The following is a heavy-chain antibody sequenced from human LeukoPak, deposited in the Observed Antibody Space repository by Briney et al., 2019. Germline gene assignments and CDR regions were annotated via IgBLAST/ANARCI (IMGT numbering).Heavy chain of an antibody. CDR2: IRYDGSNK. CDR1: GFTFSSYW. V-gene: IGHV3-30*02. D-gene: IGHD3-16*01. CDR3: AKGSRGEQPHFDY. Sequence: PGGSLRLSCAASGFTFSSYWMSWVRQAPGKGLEWVAFIRYDGSNKYYADSVKGRFTISRDNSKNTLYLQMNSLRAEDTAVYYCAKGSRGEQPHFDYWGQGTLVTVSS. J-gene: IGHJ4*02.